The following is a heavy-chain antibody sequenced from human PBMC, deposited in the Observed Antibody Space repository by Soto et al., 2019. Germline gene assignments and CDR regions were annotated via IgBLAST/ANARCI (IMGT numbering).Heavy chain of an antibody. J-gene: IGHJ4*02. D-gene: IGHD6-13*01. Sequence: QITLKESGPTLVKPTQTLTLTYTFSGFSLSTSGVGVGWIRQPPGKALEWLALIYWDDDKRYSPSLKSRLTITKDTSKNQVVLTLTNVDPVDTATYYCAHRPAAAGSDYFDYWGQGTLVTVSS. CDR1: GFSLSTSGVG. CDR2: IYWDDDK. V-gene: IGHV2-5*02. CDR3: AHRPAAAGSDYFDY.